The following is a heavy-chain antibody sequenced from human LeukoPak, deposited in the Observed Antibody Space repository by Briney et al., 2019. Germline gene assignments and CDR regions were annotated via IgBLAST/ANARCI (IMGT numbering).Heavy chain of an antibody. Sequence: PGGSLRLSCSASGLTFSRHAMHWVRQAPGKGLEYVSGISSNGGSTYYADSVRGRFTISRDNSKNTLYLQMNSLRAEDTAVYYCAQTGLRYFAWLRYWGQGTPVTVSS. V-gene: IGHV3-64*04. CDR2: ISSNGGST. CDR1: GLTFSRHA. J-gene: IGHJ4*02. CDR3: AQTGLRYFAWLRY. D-gene: IGHD3-9*01.